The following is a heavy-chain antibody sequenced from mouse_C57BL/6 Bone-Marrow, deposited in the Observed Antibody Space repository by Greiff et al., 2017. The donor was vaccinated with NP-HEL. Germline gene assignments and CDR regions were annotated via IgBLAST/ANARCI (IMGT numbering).Heavy chain of an antibody. Sequence: EVQLLQSGAELVRPGASVKLSCTASGFNIKDDYMHWVKQRPEQGLEWIGWIDPENGDTEYASKFQGKATITADTSSNTAYLQLSSLTSEDTAVYYCTTGYGSSGFAYWGQGTLVTVSA. CDR2: IDPENGDT. CDR3: TTGYGSSGFAY. V-gene: IGHV14-4*01. CDR1: GFNIKDDY. J-gene: IGHJ3*01. D-gene: IGHD1-1*01.